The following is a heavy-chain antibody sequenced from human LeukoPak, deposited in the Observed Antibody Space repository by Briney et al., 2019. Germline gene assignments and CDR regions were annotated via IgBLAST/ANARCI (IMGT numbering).Heavy chain of an antibody. CDR3: ARHVPSQGYCSGGSGYTDAFDI. V-gene: IGHV4-39*01. Sequence: PSETLSLTCTVSGGSISSSSYYWGWIRQPPGKGLEWIGSIYYSGSTYYNPSLKSRVTISVDASQNQFSLKLSSVTGADTAVYYSARHVPSQGYCSGGSGYTDAFDIWGQGTMVTVPS. J-gene: IGHJ3*02. CDR2: IYYSGST. D-gene: IGHD2-15*01. CDR1: GGSISSSSYY.